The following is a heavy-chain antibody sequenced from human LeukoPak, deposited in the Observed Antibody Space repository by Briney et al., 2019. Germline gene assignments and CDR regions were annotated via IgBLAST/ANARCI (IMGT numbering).Heavy chain of an antibody. V-gene: IGHV3-30*04. CDR2: ISYDGSNK. CDR3: ATGRVRGKNSVGMDV. D-gene: IGHD3-10*01. CDR1: GFTFSSYA. J-gene: IGHJ6*02. Sequence: GGSLRLSCAASGFTFSSYAMHWVRQAPGKGLEWVAVISYDGSNKYYADSVKGRFTITRDNSKNTLYLQMNSLRAEDTAVYYCATGRVRGKNSVGMDVWGQGTTVTVSS.